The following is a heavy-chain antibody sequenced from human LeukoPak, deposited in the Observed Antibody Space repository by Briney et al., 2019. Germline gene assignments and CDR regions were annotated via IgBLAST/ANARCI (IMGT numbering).Heavy chain of an antibody. CDR3: ARDGLGRYYFDY. V-gene: IGHV4-59*01. CDR2: VYYSGST. D-gene: IGHD3-10*01. Sequence: SETLSLTCTVSGGSISTNYWSWIRQPPGKGLEWIGYVYYSGSTNYKPSLKSRVTISVDTSKNQFSLKLTSVTAADTAVYYCARDGLGRYYFDYWGQGTLVTVSS. CDR1: GGSISTNY. J-gene: IGHJ4*02.